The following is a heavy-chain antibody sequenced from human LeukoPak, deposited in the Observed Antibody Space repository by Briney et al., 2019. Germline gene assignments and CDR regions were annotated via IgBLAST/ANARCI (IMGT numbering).Heavy chain of an antibody. CDR2: IYYSGST. V-gene: IGHV4-31*03. CDR1: GGSISSGGYS. CDR3: ARERRGYGDYYFRSDYYYGMDV. Sequence: PSETLSLTCTVSGGSISSGGYSWSWIRQHPGKGLEWIGYIYYSGSTYYNPSLKSRVTISVDTSKNQFSLKLSSVTAADTAVYYCARERRGYGDYYFRSDYYYGMDVWGQGTTVTVSS. D-gene: IGHD4-17*01. J-gene: IGHJ6*02.